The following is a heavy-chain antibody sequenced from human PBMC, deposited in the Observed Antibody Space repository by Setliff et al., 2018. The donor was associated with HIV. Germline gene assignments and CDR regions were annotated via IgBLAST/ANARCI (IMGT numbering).Heavy chain of an antibody. V-gene: IGHV3-48*03. D-gene: IGHD4-17*01. Sequence: PGGSLRLSCAASKFTFSSYEMNWVRQAPGKGLEWVSYTSSSGSTIYYADSVKGRFTISRDNAKNSLYLQMNSLRAEDTAVYYCATTVTLRAEYFQHWGQGTLVTVSS. J-gene: IGHJ1*01. CDR2: TSSSGSTI. CDR1: KFTFSSYE. CDR3: ATTVTLRAEYFQH.